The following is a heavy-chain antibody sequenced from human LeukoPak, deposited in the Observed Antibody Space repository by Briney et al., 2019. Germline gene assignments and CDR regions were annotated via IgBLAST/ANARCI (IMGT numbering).Heavy chain of an antibody. CDR2: IYYSGNT. J-gene: IGHJ6*02. Sequence: SETLSLTCTVSGGSISSYYWSWIRQPPGKGLEWIGYIYYSGNTDSNPSLKSRVTISVDTSKNQFSLKLSSVTAADTAVYYCARSPLTYYYDRGMDVWGQGTTVTVSS. D-gene: IGHD3-22*01. V-gene: IGHV4-59*01. CDR3: ARSPLTYYYDRGMDV. CDR1: GGSISSYY.